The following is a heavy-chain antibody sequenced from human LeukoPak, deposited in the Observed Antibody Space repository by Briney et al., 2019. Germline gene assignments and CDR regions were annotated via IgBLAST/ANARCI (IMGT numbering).Heavy chain of an antibody. CDR3: AREPYSISSDRHGRTFDY. CDR2: INSNTEGE. Sequence: GASVQFSCRASGYTFTDHYIHWVRQAPGQGLEWMGQINSNTEGEKYAPKFQGRVTVLRDTSINTIYMELTSLTSDDTAVYYCAREPYSISSDRHGRTFDYWGQGTLVTVYS. V-gene: IGHV1-2*06. D-gene: IGHD6-6*01. J-gene: IGHJ4*02. CDR1: GYTFTDHY.